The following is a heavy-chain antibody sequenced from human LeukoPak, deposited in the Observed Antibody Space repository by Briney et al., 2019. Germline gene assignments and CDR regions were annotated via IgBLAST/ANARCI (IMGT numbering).Heavy chain of an antibody. CDR2: IYYSGST. V-gene: IGHV4-59*01. Sequence: SETLSLTCTVSGGSISSYYWSWIRQPPGKGPEWIGYIYYSGSTNYNPSLKSRVTISVDTSKNQFSLKLSSVTAADTAVYYCARVNYYGSGSYNQYYWFDPWGQGTLVTVSS. CDR3: ARVNYYGSGSYNQYYWFDP. J-gene: IGHJ5*02. CDR1: GGSISSYY. D-gene: IGHD3-10*01.